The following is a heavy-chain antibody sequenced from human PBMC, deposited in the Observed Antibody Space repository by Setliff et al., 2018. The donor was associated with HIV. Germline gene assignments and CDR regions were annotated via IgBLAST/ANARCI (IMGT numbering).Heavy chain of an antibody. D-gene: IGHD4-4*01. CDR1: GFTLRSYA. CDR3: AKDGDSDYLNSDFDY. J-gene: IGHJ4*02. V-gene: IGHV3-23*01. Sequence: PGGSLRLSCEASGFTLRSYAMYWVRQAPGKGLEWVAGISGAGATTYYADSVKGRFTISRDNSKDTLYLQMNSLRAEDTAVYYCAKDGDSDYLNSDFDYWGQGTLVTVSS. CDR2: ISGAGATT.